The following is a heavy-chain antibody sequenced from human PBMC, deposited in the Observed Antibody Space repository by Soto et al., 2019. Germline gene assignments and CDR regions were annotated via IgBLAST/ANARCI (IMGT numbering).Heavy chain of an antibody. J-gene: IGHJ4*02. CDR1: GFTFSNYW. CDR3: ARERSSGWPLFDY. D-gene: IGHD6-19*01. Sequence: EVQLVESGGGLVQPGGSLRLSCAASGFTFSNYWMTWVRQAPGKGLEWVANIIKDGSEKSYVDSVKGRFTISRDNAKNALYLEMNSLRVEDTAVYYCARERSSGWPLFDYWGQGTLVTVSS. CDR2: IIKDGSEK. V-gene: IGHV3-7*03.